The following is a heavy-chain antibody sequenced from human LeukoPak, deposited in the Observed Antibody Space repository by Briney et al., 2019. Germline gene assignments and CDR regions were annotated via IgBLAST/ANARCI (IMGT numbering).Heavy chain of an antibody. V-gene: IGHV3-23*01. CDR2: ISDSGGST. CDR1: GFTFSSFA. D-gene: IGHD2-15*01. Sequence: GGSLRLSCAASGFTFSSFAMTWVRQAPGKGLEWVSTISDSGGSTYYADAVKGPFTISRDNSKDTLYAQMNSLRAEDAAVYYCAKSHSVAQRGYFDYWGQGTLVTVSS. J-gene: IGHJ4*02. CDR3: AKSHSVAQRGYFDY.